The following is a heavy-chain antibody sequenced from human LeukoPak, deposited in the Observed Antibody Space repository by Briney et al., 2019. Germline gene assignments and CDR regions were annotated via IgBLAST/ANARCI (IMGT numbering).Heavy chain of an antibody. V-gene: IGHV3-23*01. CDR3: ARGSHGVAATDTAFDY. D-gene: IGHD6-25*01. CDR1: GFTFSGFA. CDR2: ISRSGEST. Sequence: GGSLRLSCAASGFTFSGFAMSWIRQAPGKGLEWVSSISRSGESTFYADSVRGRFTISRDNSKNTVSLQMDSLRAEDTAVYYCARGSHGVAATDTAFDYWGQGTLVAVSS. J-gene: IGHJ4*02.